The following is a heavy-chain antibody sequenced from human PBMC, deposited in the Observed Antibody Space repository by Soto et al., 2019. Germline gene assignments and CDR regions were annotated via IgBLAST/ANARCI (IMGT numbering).Heavy chain of an antibody. CDR1: GGSVSGYY. D-gene: IGHD2-21*02. J-gene: IGHJ4*02. CDR2: VHYNGGT. CDR3: ARDFGMVVTAIPFDY. V-gene: IGHV4-59*02. Sequence: SETLSLTCTVSGGSVSGYYWSWIRQTPGKGLEWIGYVHYNGGTLYNPSLESRVTISIDTSKNHFSLRLNSVTATDTAVYYCARDFGMVVTAIPFDYWGQGTLVTVSS.